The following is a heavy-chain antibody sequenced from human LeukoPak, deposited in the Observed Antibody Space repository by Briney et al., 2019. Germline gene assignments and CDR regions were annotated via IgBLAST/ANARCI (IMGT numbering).Heavy chain of an antibody. V-gene: IGHV4-4*02. J-gene: IGHJ5*02. D-gene: IGHD2-15*01. Sequence: SETLSLTCAVSGDSITSSNWWSWVRQPPGKGLEWIGSIYNSGSTYYNPSFKSRVIVSLDTSKNQFSLRLTSVTAADTAVYYCARDTGQYTPGTPGFTRFDPWGQGTLVTVSS. CDR3: ARDTGQYTPGTPGFTRFDP. CDR1: GDSITSSNW. CDR2: IYNSGST.